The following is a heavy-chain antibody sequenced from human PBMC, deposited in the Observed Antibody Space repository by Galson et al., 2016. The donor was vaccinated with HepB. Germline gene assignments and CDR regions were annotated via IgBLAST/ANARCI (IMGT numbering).Heavy chain of an antibody. Sequence: SETLSLTCTVSGGSISSYYWSWIRQPPGKGLEWIGYVYYSGNTNYKSSLKSRVTISVDMSRNQFSLKLRSVTAADTAVYYCARFRFRSGSYYLDSWGQGTLVTISS. CDR2: VYYSGNT. CDR3: ARFRFRSGSYYLDS. J-gene: IGHJ4*02. V-gene: IGHV4-59*08. CDR1: GGSISSYY. D-gene: IGHD1-26*01.